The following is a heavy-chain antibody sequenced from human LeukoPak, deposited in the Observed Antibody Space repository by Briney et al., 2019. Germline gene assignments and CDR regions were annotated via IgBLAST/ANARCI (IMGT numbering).Heavy chain of an antibody. J-gene: IGHJ4*02. CDR1: GGSISSSSYY. V-gene: IGHV3-53*01. Sequence: ETLSLTCTVSGGSISSSSYYWGWIRQPPGKGLEWVSVIYSGGSTYYADSVKGRFTISRDNSKNTLYLQMNSLRAEDTAVYYCAKGPPLFDYWGQGTLVTVSS. CDR2: IYSGGST. CDR3: AKGPPLFDY.